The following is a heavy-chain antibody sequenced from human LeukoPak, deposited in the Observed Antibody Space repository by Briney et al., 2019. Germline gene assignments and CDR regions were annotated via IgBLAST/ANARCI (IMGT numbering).Heavy chain of an antibody. J-gene: IGHJ6*03. CDR3: ATRGGRTNYYYMDV. CDR1: GYTLTELS. CDR2: FDPEDGET. D-gene: IGHD2-15*01. Sequence: ASVEVSCKVSGYTLTELSMHWVRQAPGKGLEWMGGFDPEDGETIYAQKFQGRVTMTEDTSTDTAYMELSSLRSEDTAVYYCATRGGRTNYYYMDVWGKGTTVTVSS. V-gene: IGHV1-24*01.